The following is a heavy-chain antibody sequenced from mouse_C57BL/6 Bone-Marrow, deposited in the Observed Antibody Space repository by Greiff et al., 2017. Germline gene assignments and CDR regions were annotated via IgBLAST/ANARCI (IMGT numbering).Heavy chain of an antibody. V-gene: IGHV1-82*01. D-gene: IGHD2-2*01. CDR1: GYAFSSSW. CDR2: LYPGDGDT. CDR3: ARGGYPYYYAMPY. Sequence: QVQLKESGPELVKPGASVKISCKASGYAFSSSWLNWVKQRPGTGLAWIGRLYPGDGDTNYNGKFKGKATLTADKSSSTAYMQLSSLTSEDSAVYFCARGGYPYYYAMPYWGPAASAPASS. J-gene: IGHJ4*01.